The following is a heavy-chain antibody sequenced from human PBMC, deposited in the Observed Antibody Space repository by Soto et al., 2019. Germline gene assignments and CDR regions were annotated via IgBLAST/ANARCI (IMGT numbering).Heavy chain of an antibody. CDR3: ARDRYSNGWLDF. CDR2: IYYSGST. D-gene: IGHD6-19*01. Sequence: SETLSLTCIVSGGSISSYYWSWIQQPPGKELEWIGYIYYSGSTKYNPSLKSRVTISVDTSENQFSLKLSSVTAADTAVYYCARDRYSNGWLDFWGQGILVTVS. V-gene: IGHV4-59*01. J-gene: IGHJ4*02. CDR1: GGSISSYY.